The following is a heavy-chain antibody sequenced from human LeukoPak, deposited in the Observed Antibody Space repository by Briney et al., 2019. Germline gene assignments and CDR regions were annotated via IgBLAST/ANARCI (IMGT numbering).Heavy chain of an antibody. Sequence: PGGSLRLSCTASGFSFISYGMNWVRQAPGKGLEWVANIKQDGSEKYYVDSVKGRFTISRDNAKNSLYLQMNSLRAEDTAVYYCAREGRGLIVGATRNWFDPWGQGALVTVSS. V-gene: IGHV3-7*01. CDR2: IKQDGSEK. D-gene: IGHD1-26*01. CDR3: AREGRGLIVGATRNWFDP. J-gene: IGHJ5*02. CDR1: GFSFISYG.